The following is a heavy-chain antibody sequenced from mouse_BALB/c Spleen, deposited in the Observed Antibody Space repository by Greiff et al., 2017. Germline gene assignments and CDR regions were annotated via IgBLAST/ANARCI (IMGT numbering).Heavy chain of an antibody. V-gene: IGHV1S137*01. CDR1: GYTFTDYA. D-gene: IGHD1-1*02. CDR2: ISTYYGDA. Sequence: QVQLKESGAELVRPGVSVKISCKGSGYTFTDYAMHWVKQSHAKSLEWIGVISTYYGDASYNQKFKGKATMTVDKSSSTAYMELARLTSEDSAIYYCARRGGNYDAMDYWGQGTSVTVSS. J-gene: IGHJ4*01. CDR3: ARRGGNYDAMDY.